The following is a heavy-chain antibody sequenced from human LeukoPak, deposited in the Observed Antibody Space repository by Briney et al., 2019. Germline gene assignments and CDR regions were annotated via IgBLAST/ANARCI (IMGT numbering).Heavy chain of an antibody. V-gene: IGHV1-2*02. Sequence: ASVKVSCKASGYTFTGYYMHWVRQAPGQGLEWMGWINPNSGGTNYAQKFQGRVTMTRDTSISTAYMELSRLRSDETAVYYCARGFYGIVGATFGFDYWGQGTLVTVSS. J-gene: IGHJ4*02. CDR1: GYTFTGYY. D-gene: IGHD1-26*01. CDR2: INPNSGGT. CDR3: ARGFYGIVGATFGFDY.